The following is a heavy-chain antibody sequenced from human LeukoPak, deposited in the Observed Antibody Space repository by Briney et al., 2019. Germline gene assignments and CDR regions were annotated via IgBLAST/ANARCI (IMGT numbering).Heavy chain of an antibody. CDR1: GFTFKNYA. CDR2: ISDNDGST. CDR3: ARDGYGNNYMDV. V-gene: IGHV3-23*01. Sequence: GGSLTLSCAASGFTFKNYAMSWVRQTPGMGLEWVSAISDNDGSTYYTDSVKGRFTISRDNSKNTLSLQMNNLRAEDTAVYYCARDGYGNNYMDVWGKGTTVTVSS. J-gene: IGHJ6*03. D-gene: IGHD1/OR15-1a*01.